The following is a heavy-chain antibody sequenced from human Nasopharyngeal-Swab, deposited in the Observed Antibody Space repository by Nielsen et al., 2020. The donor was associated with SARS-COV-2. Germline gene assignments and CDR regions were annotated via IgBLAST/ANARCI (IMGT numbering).Heavy chain of an antibody. CDR3: ARDLRASGDY. CDR1: GFTFSRYS. CDR2: ISSSSSYI. D-gene: IGHD4-17*01. Sequence: GGSLSLSCAASGFTFSRYSMNWVRQAPGQGLEWVSSISSSSSYIYYADSVKGRFTISRDNAKNSLYLQMNSLRAEDTAVYYCARDLRASGDYWGQGTLVTVSS. J-gene: IGHJ4*02. V-gene: IGHV3-21*01.